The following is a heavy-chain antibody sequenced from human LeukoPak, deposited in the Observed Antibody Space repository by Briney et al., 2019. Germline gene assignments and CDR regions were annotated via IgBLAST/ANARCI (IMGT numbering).Heavy chain of an antibody. CDR3: AKDFSYYYDSSGYYDY. V-gene: IGHV3-23*01. J-gene: IGHJ4*02. CDR1: GFTFSSYA. CDR2: ISGSGGST. Sequence: GGSLRLSCAASGFTFSSYAMSWVRQAPGKGLEWVSAISGSGGSTYYADSVNGRFTISRDNSKNTLYLQMNSLRAEDTAVYYCAKDFSYYYDSSGYYDYWGQGTLVTVSS. D-gene: IGHD3-22*01.